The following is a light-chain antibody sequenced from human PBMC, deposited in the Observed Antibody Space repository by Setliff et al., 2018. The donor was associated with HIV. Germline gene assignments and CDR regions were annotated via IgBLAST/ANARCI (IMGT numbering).Light chain of an antibody. CDR2: DVS. J-gene: IGLJ1*01. CDR1: SSDVGGYNY. Sequence: SALTQPASVSGSPGQSITSSCTGTSSDVGGYNYVSWYQQHPGKAPKFMIYDVSKRPSGVSNRFSGSKSGNTASLTISGLQAEDEADYYCSSYTSSSTYVFGTGTKVIVL. CDR3: SSYTSSSTYV. V-gene: IGLV2-14*01.